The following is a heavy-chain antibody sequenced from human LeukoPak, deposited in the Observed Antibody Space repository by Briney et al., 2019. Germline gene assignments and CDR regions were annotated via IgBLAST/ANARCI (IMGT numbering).Heavy chain of an antibody. Sequence: GGSLRLSCAASRFTFNSYAMSWVRQAPGKGLEWVSVIGGSNGITFYVGSVKGRFTISRDNSKNTLYLQMNSLRAEDTAVYYCAKDDRKQLWLPRAFDFWGQGTMVTVSS. V-gene: IGHV3-23*01. CDR3: AKDDRKQLWLPRAFDF. D-gene: IGHD5-18*01. CDR2: IGGSNGIT. J-gene: IGHJ3*01. CDR1: RFTFNSYA.